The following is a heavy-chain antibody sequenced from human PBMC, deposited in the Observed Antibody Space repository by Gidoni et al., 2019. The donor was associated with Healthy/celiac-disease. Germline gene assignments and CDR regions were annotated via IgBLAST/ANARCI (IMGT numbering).Heavy chain of an antibody. J-gene: IGHJ4*02. CDR3: ARSWTTVTTFDY. CDR1: GGYLSSSRYY. Sequence: QLQLQESGPGLVKPSETLSLTCTVSGGYLSSSRYYWGGVRQPPGKGLEWIGSIYYSGSTYYNPSLKSRVTISVDTSKNQFSLKLSSVTAADTAVYYCARSWTTVTTFDYWGQGTLVTVSS. CDR2: IYYSGST. V-gene: IGHV4-39*01. D-gene: IGHD4-17*01.